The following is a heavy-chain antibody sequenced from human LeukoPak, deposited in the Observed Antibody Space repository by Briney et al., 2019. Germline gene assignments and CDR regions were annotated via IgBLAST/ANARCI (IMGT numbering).Heavy chain of an antibody. V-gene: IGHV3-74*01. CDR3: ARGKYGGHFIDY. D-gene: IGHD5-12*01. CDR2: IKPDGSDT. Sequence: GGSLRLSCGASGFTFTTHWIHWVRQAPGKGLVWVSRIKPDGSDTNYADSVKGRFTISRDNAKNTVYLQMNSLRAEDTAVYYCARGKYGGHFIDYWGQGTLVTVSS. CDR1: GFTFTTHW. J-gene: IGHJ4*02.